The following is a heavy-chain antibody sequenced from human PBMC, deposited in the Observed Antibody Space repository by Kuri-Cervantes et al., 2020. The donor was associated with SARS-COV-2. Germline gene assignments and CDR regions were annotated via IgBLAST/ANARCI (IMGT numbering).Heavy chain of an antibody. CDR2: IYYSGST. D-gene: IGHD1-26*01. V-gene: IGHV4-30-4*08. Sequence: SCTVSGGSISSGDYYWSWIRQPPGKGLEWIGYIYYSGSTYYNPSLKSRVTISVDTSKNQFSLKLSSATAADTAVYYCARGGGSYPYYFDYWGQGTLVTVSS. J-gene: IGHJ4*02. CDR3: ARGGGSYPYYFDY. CDR1: GGSISSGDYY.